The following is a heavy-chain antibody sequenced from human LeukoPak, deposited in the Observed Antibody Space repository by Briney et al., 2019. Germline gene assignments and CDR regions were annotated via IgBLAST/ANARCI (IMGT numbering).Heavy chain of an antibody. J-gene: IGHJ4*02. CDR1: GGSISSGSYY. V-gene: IGHV4-61*02. CDR2: IYTSGST. Sequence: SETLSLTFTVSGGSISSGSYYWSWIRQPAGKGLEWIGRIYTSGSTNYNPSLKSRVTISVDTSKNQFSLKLSSVTAADTAVYYCARGDYYGSGSYYLDYWGQGTLVTVSS. CDR3: ARGDYYGSGSYYLDY. D-gene: IGHD3-10*01.